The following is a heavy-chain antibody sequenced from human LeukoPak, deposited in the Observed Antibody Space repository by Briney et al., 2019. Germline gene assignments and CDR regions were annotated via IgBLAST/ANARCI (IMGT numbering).Heavy chain of an antibody. V-gene: IGHV3-30-3*01. CDR3: ARDHRRWYYDY. D-gene: IGHD4-23*01. J-gene: IGHJ4*02. CDR1: GFTFSSYA. Sequence: PGGSLRLSCAASGFTFSSYAMHWVRQAPGKGLEWVAVISYDGSSKYYADSVKGRFTISRDNSKNTLYLQMNSLRAEDTAVYYCARDHRRWYYDYWGQGTLVTVSS. CDR2: ISYDGSSK.